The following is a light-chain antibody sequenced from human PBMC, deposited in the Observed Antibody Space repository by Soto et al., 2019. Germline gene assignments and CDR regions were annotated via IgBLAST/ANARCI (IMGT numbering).Light chain of an antibody. J-gene: IGKJ2*01. V-gene: IGKV1-5*03. Sequence: DIQMTQSPSTPSAYVGDRVTITCRASQSISDSLAWYQQKPGKAPKLLIYKASILESGVPSRFSGSGSGTEFTLTINSLQPDDFATYFCQHYDSYSYNFGQGTKLEIK. CDR2: KAS. CDR3: QHYDSYSYN. CDR1: QSISDS.